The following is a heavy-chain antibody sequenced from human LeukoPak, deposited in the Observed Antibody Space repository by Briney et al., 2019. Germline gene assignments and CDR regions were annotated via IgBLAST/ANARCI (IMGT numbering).Heavy chain of an antibody. J-gene: IGHJ6*02. D-gene: IGHD6-13*01. CDR1: GFTFSSYS. Sequence: GGSLRLSCAASGFTFSSYSMNWVRQAPGKGLEWVSSISSSSSYIYYADSVKGRFTISRDNAKNSLYLQMNSLRAEDTAVYYCASIAAANYYYYGMDVWGQGTTVTVSS. V-gene: IGHV3-21*01. CDR2: ISSSSSYI. CDR3: ASIAAANYYYYGMDV.